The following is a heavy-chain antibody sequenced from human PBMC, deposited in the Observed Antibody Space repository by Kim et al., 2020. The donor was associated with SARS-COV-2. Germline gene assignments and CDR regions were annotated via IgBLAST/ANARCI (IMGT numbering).Heavy chain of an antibody. J-gene: IGHJ4*02. Sequence: GGSLRLSCAASGLTFSSYAMSWVRQAPGKGLQWVSTISGSADTTVYADSVKGRFTISRDNSKNTLYLQMNSLRAEDTAVYYCAKNYGSGSYYNYQDYWGQGNLVTVSS. CDR2: ISGSADTT. V-gene: IGHV3-23*01. D-gene: IGHD3-10*01. CDR3: AKNYGSGSYYNYQDY. CDR1: GLTFSSYA.